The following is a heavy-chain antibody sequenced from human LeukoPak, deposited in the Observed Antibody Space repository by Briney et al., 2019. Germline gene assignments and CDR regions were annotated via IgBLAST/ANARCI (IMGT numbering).Heavy chain of an antibody. V-gene: IGHV1-69*04. CDR3: ARDLLPGSVTPLDY. Sequence: GASAKVSCKASGGTFSSYTISWVRQAPGQGLEWMGRIIPILGIANYAQKFQGRVTTTADKSTSTAYMELSSLRSEDTAVYYCARDLLPGSVTPLDYWGQGTLVTVSS. D-gene: IGHD3-10*01. J-gene: IGHJ4*02. CDR1: GGTFSSYT. CDR2: IIPILGIA.